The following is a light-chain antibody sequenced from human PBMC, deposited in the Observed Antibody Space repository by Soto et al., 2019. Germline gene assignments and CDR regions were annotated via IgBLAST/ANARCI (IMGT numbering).Light chain of an antibody. Sequence: SALTQRAAVSGSPGQSITISCTGTSSDVGGYNYVSWYQQHPGKAPKLMIYEVSNRPSGVSNRFSGSKSGNTASLTISGLQAEDEADYYCSSYTSSSTHNYVFGTGTKVTVL. CDR2: EVS. CDR3: SSYTSSSTHNYV. CDR1: SSDVGGYNY. J-gene: IGLJ1*01. V-gene: IGLV2-14*01.